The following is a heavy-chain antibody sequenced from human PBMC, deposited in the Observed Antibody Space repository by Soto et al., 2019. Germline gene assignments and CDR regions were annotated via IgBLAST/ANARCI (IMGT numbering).Heavy chain of an antibody. CDR3: ARHTMTAVTTFDH. CDR2: IYYSGSP. D-gene: IGHD4-17*01. CDR1: GASISTLTYN. V-gene: IGHV4-39*01. J-gene: IGHJ4*02. Sequence: QLQLQESGPGLVKPSETLSLTCTVSGASISTLTYNWGWIRQPPGKGPEWIGNIYYSGSPYYNPSLKSRVTISVDTSKNQFSLRLRSVTAADTALYFCARHTMTAVTTFDHWGQGTLVTVSS.